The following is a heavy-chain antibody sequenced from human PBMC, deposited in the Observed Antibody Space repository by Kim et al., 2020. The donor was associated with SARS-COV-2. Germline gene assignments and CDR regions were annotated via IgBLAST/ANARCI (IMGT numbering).Heavy chain of an antibody. V-gene: IGHV4-4*02. Sequence: LKSRVTISVDKSKNQFSLKLSSVTAADTAVYYCASVVGYCSGGSCYLLDYWGQGTLVTVSS. CDR3: ASVVGYCSGGSCYLLDY. D-gene: IGHD2-15*01. J-gene: IGHJ4*02.